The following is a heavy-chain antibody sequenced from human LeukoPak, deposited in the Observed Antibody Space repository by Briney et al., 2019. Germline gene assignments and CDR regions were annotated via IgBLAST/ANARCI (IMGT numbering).Heavy chain of an antibody. J-gene: IGHJ4*02. Sequence: GGSLRLSCVAPGFSFSSYNMNWVRQAPGKELEWVSSISRSASNIYYADSVKGRFTISRDNAKNSFYLQMNSLRAEDTAVFYCARDPEGFGATYFDYWGQGTLVTVSS. D-gene: IGHD3-16*01. CDR3: ARDPEGFGATYFDY. CDR2: ISRSASNI. CDR1: GFSFSSYN. V-gene: IGHV3-21*01.